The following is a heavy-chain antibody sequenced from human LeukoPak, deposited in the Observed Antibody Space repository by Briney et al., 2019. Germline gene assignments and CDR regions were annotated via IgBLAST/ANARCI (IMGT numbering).Heavy chain of an antibody. CDR3: AKSDFWSGYNWFDP. J-gene: IGHJ5*02. Sequence: PGGSLRLSCAASGFTFSTYVMNWVRQAPGKGLEWVSAISGSGGSTYYADSVKGRFTISRDNSKNTLYLQMNSLRAEDTAVYYCAKSDFWSGYNWFDPWGQGTLVTVSS. V-gene: IGHV3-23*01. D-gene: IGHD3-3*01. CDR1: GFTFSTYV. CDR2: ISGSGGST.